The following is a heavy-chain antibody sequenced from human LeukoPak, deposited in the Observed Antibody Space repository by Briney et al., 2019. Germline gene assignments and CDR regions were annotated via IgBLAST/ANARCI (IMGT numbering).Heavy chain of an antibody. CDR1: GFTFSSYA. CDR3: ARDGSGVFDY. Sequence: PGGSLRLSCAASGFTFSSYAMHWVRQAPGKGLEWVAVISYDGSNKYYADSVKGRFTISRDNSKNTLYLQMNSLRAEDTAVYYCARDGSGVFDYWGQGTLVTVSS. CDR2: ISYDGSNK. D-gene: IGHD7-27*01. V-gene: IGHV3-30-3*01. J-gene: IGHJ4*02.